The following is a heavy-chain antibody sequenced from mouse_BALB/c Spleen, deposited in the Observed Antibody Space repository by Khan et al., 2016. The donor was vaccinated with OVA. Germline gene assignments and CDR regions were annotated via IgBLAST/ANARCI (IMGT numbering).Heavy chain of an antibody. V-gene: IGHV1-4*01. J-gene: IGHJ3*01. CDR1: GYTFTSYT. D-gene: IGHD2-14*01. CDR3: VRDGGYYRNDGWFAY. CDR2: INPSNGYT. Sequence: QIQLVQSGAELARPGASVKMSCKASGYTFTSYTIHWIKMRPGQGLEWIGYINPSNGYTNYNQKFKDKATLTADKSSTTAYMQLSSLTSDDSAVYDCVRDGGYYRNDGWFAYWGQGTLVTVSA.